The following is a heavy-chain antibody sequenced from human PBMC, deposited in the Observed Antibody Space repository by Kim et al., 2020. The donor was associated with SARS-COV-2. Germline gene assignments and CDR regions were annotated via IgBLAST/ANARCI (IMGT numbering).Heavy chain of an antibody. CDR2: INPNSGGT. Sequence: ASVKVSCKASGYTFTGYYMHWVRQAPGQGLEWMGWINPNSGGTNYAQKFQGWVTMTRDTSISTAYMELSRLRSDDTAVYYCARDLGKYYYYYGMDVWGQGTTVTVSS. V-gene: IGHV1-2*04. D-gene: IGHD1-26*01. CDR3: ARDLGKYYYYYGMDV. CDR1: GYTFTGYY. J-gene: IGHJ6*02.